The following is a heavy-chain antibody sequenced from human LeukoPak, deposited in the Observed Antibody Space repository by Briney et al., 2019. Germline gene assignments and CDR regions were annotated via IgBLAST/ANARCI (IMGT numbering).Heavy chain of an antibody. Sequence: SETLSLTCAVYGGSFSGYYWSWIRQPPGKGLEWIGEINHSGSTNYNPSLKSRVTISVDTSKNKFSLKLSSVSAADTAVYYCARARSGYHYMGFDPWGQGTLVTVSS. D-gene: IGHD3-22*01. J-gene: IGHJ5*02. CDR1: GGSFSGYY. V-gene: IGHV4-34*01. CDR3: ARARSGYHYMGFDP. CDR2: INHSGST.